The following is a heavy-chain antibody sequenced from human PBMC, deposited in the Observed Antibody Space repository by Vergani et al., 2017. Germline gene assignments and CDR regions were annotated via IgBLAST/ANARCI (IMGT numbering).Heavy chain of an antibody. CDR2: IIPIFRTS. CDR3: ARDPTNSGYDFEGALGGPQDYHYHYRDV. Sequence: QVQLVQSGAELKRPGSSVKVSCKASGDTFSSFAFSWVRQAPGQGLEWIGGIIPIFRTSNYAQKFQGRVTLTADESTSTAYIGLSSLTSEDTAVYFCARDPTNSGYDFEGALGGPQDYHYHYRDVWGKGTTVTVSS. V-gene: IGHV1-69*01. J-gene: IGHJ6*03. D-gene: IGHD5-12*01. CDR1: GDTFSSFA.